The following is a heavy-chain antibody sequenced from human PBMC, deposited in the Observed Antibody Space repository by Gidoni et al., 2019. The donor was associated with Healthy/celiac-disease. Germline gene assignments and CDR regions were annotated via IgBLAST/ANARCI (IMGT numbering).Heavy chain of an antibody. Sequence: VQLQESGPGLVKPSETLSLTCTVSGGSISSYYWSWIRQPPGKGLEWIGYIYYRGSTNYNPSLKSRVTISVDTSKNQFSLKLSSVTAADTAVYYCARVLWFGELLGAFDIWGQGTMVTVSS. J-gene: IGHJ3*02. CDR1: GGSISSYY. D-gene: IGHD3-10*01. V-gene: IGHV4-59*01. CDR3: ARVLWFGELLGAFDI. CDR2: IYYRGST.